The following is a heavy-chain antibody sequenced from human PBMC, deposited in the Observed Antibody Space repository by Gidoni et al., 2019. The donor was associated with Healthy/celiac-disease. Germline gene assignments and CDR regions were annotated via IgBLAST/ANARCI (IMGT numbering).Heavy chain of an antibody. CDR3: TRDLELPLRAVARFDY. Sequence: EVQLVESGGGLVKPGRSLRLSCTASGFTFGDYAMSWFRQAPGKGLEWVGFIRSKAYGVTTEDAASVKGRFTISRDDSKSIAYLQMNSLKTEDTAVYYCTRDLELPLRAVARFDYWGQGTLVTVSS. V-gene: IGHV3-49*05. D-gene: IGHD1-26*01. J-gene: IGHJ4*02. CDR1: GFTFGDYA. CDR2: IRSKAYGVTT.